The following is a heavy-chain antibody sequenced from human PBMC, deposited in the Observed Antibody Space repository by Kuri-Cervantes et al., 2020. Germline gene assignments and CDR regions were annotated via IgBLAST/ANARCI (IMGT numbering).Heavy chain of an antibody. J-gene: IGHJ3*02. D-gene: IGHD3-3*01. CDR2: IYYSGST. Sequence: GSLRLSCTVSGGSISSYYWSWIRQPPGKGLEWIGYIYYSGSTNYNPSLKGRVTISVDTSKNQFSLKLSSVTAADTAVYYCARGDYDFWSGYPSGAFDIWGQGTMVTVSS. CDR1: GGSISSYY. CDR3: ARGDYDFWSGYPSGAFDI. V-gene: IGHV4-59*01.